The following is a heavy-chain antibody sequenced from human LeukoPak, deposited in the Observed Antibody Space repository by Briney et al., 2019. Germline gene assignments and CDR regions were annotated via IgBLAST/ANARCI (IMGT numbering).Heavy chain of an antibody. J-gene: IGHJ6*03. V-gene: IGHV1-2*02. Sequence: ASVKVSCKASGYTFTGYYMHWVRQAPGQGLEWMGWINPNSGGTNYAQKFQGRVTMTRDTSISTAYMELSRLRSDDTAVYYCARDGILWFGEFYYYYYYMDVWGKGTTVTVSS. CDR1: GYTFTGYY. D-gene: IGHD3-10*01. CDR3: ARDGILWFGEFYYYYYYMDV. CDR2: INPNSGGT.